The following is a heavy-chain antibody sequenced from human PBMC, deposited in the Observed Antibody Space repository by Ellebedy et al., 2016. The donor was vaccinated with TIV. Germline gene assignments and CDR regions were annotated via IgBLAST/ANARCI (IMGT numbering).Heavy chain of an antibody. CDR1: GFTFNNYA. CDR2: ISGRSGST. CDR3: AKVPDFWSGYLGYFDY. D-gene: IGHD3-3*01. V-gene: IGHV3-23*01. J-gene: IGHJ4*02. Sequence: GESLKISCAASGFTFNNYAMSWVRQAPGKGPEWVSVISGRSGSTYYADSVKGRFTISRDSSKNPLFFQINILRVEDTAVYYCAKVPDFWSGYLGYFDYWGQGTLVTVSS.